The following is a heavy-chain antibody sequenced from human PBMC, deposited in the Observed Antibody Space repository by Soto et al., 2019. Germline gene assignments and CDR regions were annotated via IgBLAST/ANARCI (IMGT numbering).Heavy chain of an antibody. CDR1: GFTFSSYA. D-gene: IGHD6-6*01. V-gene: IGHV3-23*01. J-gene: IGHJ6*02. CDR2: ISGSGGST. CDR3: AKDGASSIGAQYRYYYYGMDV. Sequence: GGSLRLSCAASGFTFSSYAMSWVRQAPGKGLEWVSAISGSGGSTYYADSVKGRFTISRDNSKNSLYLQMNSLRTEDTALCYCAKDGASSIGAQYRYYYYGMDVWGQGTTVTVSS.